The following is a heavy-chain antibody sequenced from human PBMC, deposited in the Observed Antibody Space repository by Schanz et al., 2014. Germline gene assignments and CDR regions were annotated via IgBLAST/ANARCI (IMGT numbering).Heavy chain of an antibody. D-gene: IGHD4-17*01. J-gene: IGHJ4*02. V-gene: IGHV1-18*01. Sequence: QVQLVQSEAAVKKPGASVKVSCKASGYFFSSYGISWVRQAPGQGLEWMGWISPYNGNTKYAEKLEDRGTMTTDISTSTAYMQLRSLTSDDTAVYYCARVVRSDYLSELDFWGQGTQVIVSS. CDR2: ISPYNGNT. CDR3: ARVVRSDYLSELDF. CDR1: GYFFSSYG.